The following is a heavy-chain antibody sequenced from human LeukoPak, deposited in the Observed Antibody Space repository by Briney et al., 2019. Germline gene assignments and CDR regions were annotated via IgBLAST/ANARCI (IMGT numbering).Heavy chain of an antibody. CDR3: ARDFSEYYYYMDV. CDR1: GGSFSGYY. Sequence: SETLSLTCAVYGGSFSGYYWSWIRQPPGKGLEWIGEINHSGSTNYNPSLKSRVTISVDTSKNQFSLKLSSVTAADTAVYYCARDFSEYYYYMDVWGKGTTVTISS. V-gene: IGHV4-34*01. J-gene: IGHJ6*03. D-gene: IGHD2/OR15-2a*01. CDR2: INHSGST.